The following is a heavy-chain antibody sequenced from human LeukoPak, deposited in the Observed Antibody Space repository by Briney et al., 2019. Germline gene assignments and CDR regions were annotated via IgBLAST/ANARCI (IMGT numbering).Heavy chain of an antibody. CDR3: ARDGFEGRVPVFYEDYYGMDV. CDR1: GYTFTSYG. CDR2: ISAYNGNT. D-gene: IGHD5/OR15-5a*01. V-gene: IGHV1-18*01. J-gene: IGHJ6*02. Sequence: ASVKVSCKASGYTFTSYGISWVRQAPGQGLEWMGWISAYNGNTNYAQKLQGRVTMTTDTSPSTAYMELRSLRSDDTAVYYCARDGFEGRVPVFYEDYYGMDVWGQGTTVTVSS.